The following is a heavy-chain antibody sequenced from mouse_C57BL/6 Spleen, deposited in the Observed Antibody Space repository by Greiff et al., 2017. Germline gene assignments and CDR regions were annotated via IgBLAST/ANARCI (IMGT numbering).Heavy chain of an antibody. D-gene: IGHD1-1*01. CDR1: GYTFTSYG. Sequence: QVQLQQSGAELARPGASVKLSCKASGYTFTSYGISWVKQRTGQGLEWIGEIYPRSGNTYYNEKFKGKATLTADKSYSTAYMELRSLTSEDSAVYFCARGGDFITPYYYAMDYWGQGTSVTVSS. CDR3: ARGGDFITPYYYAMDY. J-gene: IGHJ4*01. CDR2: IYPRSGNT. V-gene: IGHV1-81*01.